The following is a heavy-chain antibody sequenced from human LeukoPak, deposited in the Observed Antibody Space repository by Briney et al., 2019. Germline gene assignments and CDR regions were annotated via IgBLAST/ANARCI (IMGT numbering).Heavy chain of an antibody. D-gene: IGHD3-22*01. CDR3: TRHPTNYYDSSGYWYWFDP. CDR1: GFTFGDYV. J-gene: IGHJ5*02. CDR2: IRSKAYGGTT. Sequence: GGSLRLSCTASGFTFGDYVMSWVRQAPGKGLEWVGFIRSKAYGGTTEYAASVKGRFTISRDDSKSIAYLQMNSLKTEDTAVYYCTRHPTNYYDSSGYWYWFDPWGQGTLVTVSS. V-gene: IGHV3-49*04.